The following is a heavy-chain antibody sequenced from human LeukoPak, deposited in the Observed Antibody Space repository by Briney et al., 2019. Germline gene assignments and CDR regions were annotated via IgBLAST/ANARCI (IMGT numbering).Heavy chain of an antibody. CDR1: GRSISSSY. CDR2: IYTSGST. CDR3: ARVRSYGSYYYDMDV. J-gene: IGHJ6*03. Sequence: SETLSLASCVHGRSISSSYCGSVRQPAGKGLEWIERIYTSGSTNSKPSRKSHDTMSEDTSNNLFSVKLSAVTAADTALYYYARVRSYGSYYYDMDVWGKGTTVTISS. V-gene: IGHV4-59*10. D-gene: IGHD5-18*01.